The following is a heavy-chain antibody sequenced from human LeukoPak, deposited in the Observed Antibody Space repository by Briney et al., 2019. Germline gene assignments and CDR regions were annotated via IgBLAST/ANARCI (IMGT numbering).Heavy chain of an antibody. CDR1: GGTFSSYA. Sequence: ASVKVSCKASGGTFSSYAISWVRQAPGQGLEWLGWISVYNGHTNYAQKLQGRVTMTTDTSTTTAYMELRTLRSDDTAVYYCARGGRWELPRPYAFDVWGQGTVVTVSS. CDR2: ISVYNGHT. V-gene: IGHV1-18*01. D-gene: IGHD1-26*01. CDR3: ARGGRWELPRPYAFDV. J-gene: IGHJ3*01.